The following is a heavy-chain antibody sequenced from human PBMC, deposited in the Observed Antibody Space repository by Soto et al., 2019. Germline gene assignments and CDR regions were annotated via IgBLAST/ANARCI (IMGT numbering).Heavy chain of an antibody. Sequence: PLENLSLTCTVSGGSISSSSYYWGWIRQHPGKGLEWIGSIYYSGSTYYNPSLKSRVTISVDTSKNQFSLKLSSVTAADTAVYYCARHDYDFWSGYPSAYGMDVWGQGTTVTVSS. V-gene: IGHV4-39*01. D-gene: IGHD3-3*01. J-gene: IGHJ6*02. CDR3: ARHDYDFWSGYPSAYGMDV. CDR2: IYYSGST. CDR1: GGSISSSSYY.